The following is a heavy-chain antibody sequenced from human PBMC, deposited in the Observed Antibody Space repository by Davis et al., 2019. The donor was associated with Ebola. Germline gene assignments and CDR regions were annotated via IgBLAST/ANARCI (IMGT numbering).Heavy chain of an antibody. Sequence: GESLKISCVGSGFTLSSYWMYWVRQAPGKGLVWVSRIKSDGSSISYADSVKGRFTISRDNAKNTLYLQMNSLRAEDTAMYYCTRGGYYNSGSYVTPPFDYWGQGTLVTVSS. CDR3: TRGGYYNSGSYVTPPFDY. CDR2: IKSDGSSI. CDR1: GFTLSSYW. V-gene: IGHV3-74*01. J-gene: IGHJ4*02. D-gene: IGHD3-10*01.